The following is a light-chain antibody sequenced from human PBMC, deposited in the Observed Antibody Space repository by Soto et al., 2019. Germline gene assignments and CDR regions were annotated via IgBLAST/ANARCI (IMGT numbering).Light chain of an antibody. J-gene: IGKJ5*01. Sequence: DIQMTQSPSSLSASVGDRVTITCQASQDISNYLNWYQQKPGKAPKLLLYDASNLETGVPSRFSGSGSGTDFTFTISSLKPEDIATYYCQQYDNPITFGQGTRLEIK. V-gene: IGKV1-33*01. CDR1: QDISNY. CDR2: DAS. CDR3: QQYDNPIT.